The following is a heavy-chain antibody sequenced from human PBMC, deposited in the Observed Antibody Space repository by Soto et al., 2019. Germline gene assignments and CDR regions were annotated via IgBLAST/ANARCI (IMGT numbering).Heavy chain of an antibody. D-gene: IGHD2-15*01. CDR3: ARLEVAASISYAFDF. Sequence: SETLSLKWTVSRGSTSSYNWSWIRQPPGKGLEWIGYIYYSGSTNYNPSLKSRVTISVDTSKNQFPLKLSSVTAADTAVYYCARLEVAASISYAFDFWGQGTMVTVSS. CDR2: IYYSGST. V-gene: IGHV4-59*08. J-gene: IGHJ3*01. CDR1: RGSTSSYN.